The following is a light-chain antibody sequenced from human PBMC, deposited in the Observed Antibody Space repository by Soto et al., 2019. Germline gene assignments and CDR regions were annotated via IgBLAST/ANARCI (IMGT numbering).Light chain of an antibody. J-gene: IGKJ1*01. CDR3: QQYIYWPTT. Sequence: EIVMTQSPATLSVSPGERATLSCRASQSVSSNLSWYQQKPGHAPSLLIYGASTRATGIPARFSGSGSGTEFTLTISSLQSEVFTVYSSQQYIYWPTTFGQGTKVEIK. V-gene: IGKV3-15*01. CDR1: QSVSSN. CDR2: GAS.